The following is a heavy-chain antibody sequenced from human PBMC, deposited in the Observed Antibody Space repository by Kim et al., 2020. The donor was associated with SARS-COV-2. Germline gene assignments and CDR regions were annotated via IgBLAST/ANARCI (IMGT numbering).Heavy chain of an antibody. CDR3: AKDRTIITMIVEGFDY. CDR1: GFTFSSYA. Sequence: GGSLRLSCAASGFTFSSYAMSWVRQAPGKGLEWVSAISGSGGSTYYADSVKGRFTISRDNSKNTLYLQMNSLRAEDTAVYYCAKDRTIITMIVEGFDYWGQGTLVTVSS. J-gene: IGHJ4*02. V-gene: IGHV3-23*01. D-gene: IGHD3-22*01. CDR2: ISGSGGST.